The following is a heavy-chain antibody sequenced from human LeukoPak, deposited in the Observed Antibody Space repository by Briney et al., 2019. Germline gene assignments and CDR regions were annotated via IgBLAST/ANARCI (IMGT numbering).Heavy chain of an antibody. D-gene: IGHD1-26*01. CDR2: IKSDGSST. Sequence: GGSLTLSCAASGFTFSRYWMHWVRQPPGKGLVWVSCIKSDGSSTSIADSAKGRFTISSDNAKNTVYLPMNSMRAEDTAVYYCVRDNRSYNFDYWGEGTLVTVSS. CDR1: GFTFSRYW. V-gene: IGHV3-74*01. CDR3: VRDNRSYNFDY. J-gene: IGHJ4*02.